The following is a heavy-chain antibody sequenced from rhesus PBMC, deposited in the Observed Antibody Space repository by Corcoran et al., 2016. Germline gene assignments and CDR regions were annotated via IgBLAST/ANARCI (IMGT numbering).Heavy chain of an antibody. CDR3: ARGYSGSYYY. D-gene: IGHD3-16*01. J-gene: IGHJ4*01. CDR1: GGSIRSSYYY. Sequence: QVQLQESGPGLVKPSETLSLTCAVSGGSIRSSYYYWSCIRPAPGKGLGWIGYISYSRSTSYNPSLKSQVTISRDTSKNQFSLKLSSVTAADTAVYYCARGYSGSYYYWGQGALVTVSS. V-gene: IGHV4-122*02. CDR2: ISYSRST.